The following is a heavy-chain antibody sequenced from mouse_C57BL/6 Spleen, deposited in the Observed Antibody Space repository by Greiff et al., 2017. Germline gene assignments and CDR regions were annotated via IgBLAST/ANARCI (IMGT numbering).Heavy chain of an antibody. CDR1: GFTFRDYG. V-gene: IGHV5-17*01. J-gene: IGHJ3*01. D-gene: IGHD2-5*01. CDR2: ISSGSSTI. Sequence: EVQLVESGGGLVKPGGSLKLSCAASGFTFRDYGMHWVRQAPEKGLEWVAYISSGSSTIYYADTVKGRFTISRDNAKNTLFLQMTSLRSEDTAMYYCARQDYSNYGFAYWGQGTLVTVSA. CDR3: ARQDYSNYGFAY.